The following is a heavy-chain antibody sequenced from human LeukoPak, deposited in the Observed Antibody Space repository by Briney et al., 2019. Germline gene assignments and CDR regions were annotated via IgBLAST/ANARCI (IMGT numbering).Heavy chain of an antibody. CDR2: IYNSGST. D-gene: IGHD1-14*01. CDR1: GGPISSYY. Sequence: PSETLSLTCTVSGGPISSYYWSWIRQPPGKGLGWIGYIYNSGSTNYNPSLKSRVTISLDTSKNQFSLKLSSVTAADTAVYFCARANRYAGGDRHFDYWGQGTLVTVSS. J-gene: IGHJ4*02. CDR3: ARANRYAGGDRHFDY. V-gene: IGHV4-4*09.